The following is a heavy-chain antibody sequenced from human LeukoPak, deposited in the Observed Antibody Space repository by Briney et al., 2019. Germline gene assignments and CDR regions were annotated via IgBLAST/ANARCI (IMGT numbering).Heavy chain of an antibody. J-gene: IGHJ1*01. CDR1: GFSLSTSGVG. D-gene: IGHD3-22*01. CDR2: IYWDDDK. Sequence: SGPTLVNPTQTLTPTCTFSGFSLSTSGVGVDWIRQPPGKALDWLALIYWDDDKRYSPSLKSRLTITKDTSKNQVVLTMTDMDPVDTATYYCAHRRRSYYDSSGYYVEYFQHWGQGTLVTVSS. V-gene: IGHV2-5*02. CDR3: AHRRRSYYDSSGYYVEYFQH.